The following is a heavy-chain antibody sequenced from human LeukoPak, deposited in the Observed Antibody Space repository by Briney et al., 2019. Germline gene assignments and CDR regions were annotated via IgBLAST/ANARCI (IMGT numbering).Heavy chain of an antibody. CDR2: IRYDGTNK. D-gene: IGHD1-7*01. Sequence: PGGSLRLSCAASGFTFTSYGMHWVRQAPGKGLEWVTFIRYDGTNKYYADSVKGRFTISRDNSKNTLYLQMNSLRAEDTAVYYCARDSPAELTYITGTTSNYYYYMDVWGKGTTVTVSS. CDR1: GFTFTSYG. CDR3: ARDSPAELTYITGTTSNYYYYMDV. V-gene: IGHV3-30*02. J-gene: IGHJ6*03.